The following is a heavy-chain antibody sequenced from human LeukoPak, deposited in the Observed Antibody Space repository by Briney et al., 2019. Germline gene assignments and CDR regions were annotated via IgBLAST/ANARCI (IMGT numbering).Heavy chain of an antibody. CDR3: ARTRGYQRVFDAFDI. V-gene: IGHV3-21*01. CDR1: GGSISSYY. J-gene: IGHJ3*02. CDR2: ISSSSSYI. D-gene: IGHD5-18*01. Sequence: PSETLSLTCTVSGGSISSYYWSWIRQPPGKGLEWVSSISSSSSYIYYADSVKGRFTISRDNAKNSLYLQMNSLRAEDTAVYYCARTRGYQRVFDAFDIWGQGTMVTVSS.